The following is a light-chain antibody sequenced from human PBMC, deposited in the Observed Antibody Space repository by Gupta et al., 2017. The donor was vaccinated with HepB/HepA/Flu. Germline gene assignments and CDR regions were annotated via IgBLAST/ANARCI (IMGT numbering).Light chain of an antibody. J-gene: IGLJ2*01. CDR3: QTWYTGIPHLV. CDR1: NGHTNDA. CDR2: VNSDGRH. Sequence: QLVLTQSPSASASLGAAVKLTCTLRNGHTNDAIAWHQQQPKKGPRYLMKVNSDGRHSKGDWIHDRFSCASSGAERYLTTSSLQSEDEADYYCQTWYTGIPHLVFGGGTNLTVL. V-gene: IGLV4-69*01.